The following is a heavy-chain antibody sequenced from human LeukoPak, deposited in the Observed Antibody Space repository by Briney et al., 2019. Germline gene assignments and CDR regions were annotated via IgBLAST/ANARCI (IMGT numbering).Heavy chain of an antibody. Sequence: SETLSLTCAVYGGSFSAYYWSWIRQPPGKGLEWIGEINHSGYTNYNPSLKSRVTISADTSKNQFSLKLSSVTAADTAVYYCARAFWGDPEDTIFDYWGQGTLVTVSS. CDR2: INHSGYT. CDR3: ARAFWGDPEDTIFDY. D-gene: IGHD3-16*01. J-gene: IGHJ4*02. V-gene: IGHV4-34*01. CDR1: GGSFSAYY.